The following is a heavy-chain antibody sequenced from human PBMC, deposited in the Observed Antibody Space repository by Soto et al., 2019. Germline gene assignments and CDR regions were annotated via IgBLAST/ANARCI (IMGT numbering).Heavy chain of an antibody. V-gene: IGHV3-23*01. CDR2: ISGSGGST. CDR1: GFTFSSYA. J-gene: IGHJ5*02. D-gene: IGHD3-22*01. Sequence: GGSLRLSCAASGFTFSSYAMSWVRQAPGKGLEWVSAISGSGGSTYYADSVKGRFTISRDNSKNTLYLQMNSLRAEDTAVYYCAKFLPYDSSGYYRFDPWGQGTLVTVSS. CDR3: AKFLPYDSSGYYRFDP.